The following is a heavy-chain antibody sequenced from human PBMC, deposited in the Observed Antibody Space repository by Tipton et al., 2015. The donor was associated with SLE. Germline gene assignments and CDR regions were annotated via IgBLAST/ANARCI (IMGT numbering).Heavy chain of an antibody. CDR1: GFTFSSYE. J-gene: IGHJ3*02. CDR2: ISSSGSTI. Sequence: GSLRLSCAASGFTFSSYEMNWVRQAPGKGLEWVSYISSSGSTIYYADSVKGRFTISRDNAKNSLYLQMNSLRAEDTAVYYCARDWITMVRGVITTPHAFDIWGQGTMVTVSS. CDR3: ARDWITMVRGVITTPHAFDI. D-gene: IGHD3-10*01. V-gene: IGHV3-48*03.